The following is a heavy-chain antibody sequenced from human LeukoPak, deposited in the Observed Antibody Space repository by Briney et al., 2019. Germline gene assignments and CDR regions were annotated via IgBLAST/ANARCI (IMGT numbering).Heavy chain of an antibody. CDR1: GFTVSNNG. CDR2: ISGSGYT. V-gene: IGHV3-23*01. CDR3: SGHGSSSY. Sequence: GGSLRLSCAASGFTVSNNGLSWLRQAPGKGLEWVSDISGSGYTYYAESVKGRFTISRDNSKNTLYLQMNSLRAEDTALYYASGHGSSSYWGQGTLVAVSS. J-gene: IGHJ4*02. D-gene: IGHD6-13*01.